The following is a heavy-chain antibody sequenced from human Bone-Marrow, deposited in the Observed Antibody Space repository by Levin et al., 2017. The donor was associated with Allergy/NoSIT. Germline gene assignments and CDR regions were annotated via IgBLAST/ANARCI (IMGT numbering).Heavy chain of an antibody. Sequence: SCAASGFTFSTYSINWVRLVPGKGLEWVSYISSDSSYKKYADSLKGRVTISRDNARNSLFLQMHSLRVEDTAVYYCARDLLPENWNNHYYGMDVWGQGTTVTVSS. V-gene: IGHV3-21*01. J-gene: IGHJ6*02. CDR1: GFTFSTYS. CDR2: ISSDSSYK. CDR3: ARDLLPENWNNHYYGMDV. D-gene: IGHD1/OR15-1a*01.